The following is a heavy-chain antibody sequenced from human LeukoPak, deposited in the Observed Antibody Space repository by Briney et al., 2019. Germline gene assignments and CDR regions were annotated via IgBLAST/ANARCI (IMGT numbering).Heavy chain of an antibody. CDR3: AKGGVQTFYFGSGSFDPPDY. CDR1: GFMFYRFA. CDR2: ISSSGADT. V-gene: IGHV3-23*01. D-gene: IGHD3-10*01. Sequence: GGSLRLSCAASGFMFYRFAMNWVRQAPGKGLEWVSGISSSGADTYFADSVRGRFTISRDNSKNTLILQMNSLRAEDTALYYCAKGGVQTFYFGSGSFDPPDYWGQGTLVTVSS. J-gene: IGHJ4*02.